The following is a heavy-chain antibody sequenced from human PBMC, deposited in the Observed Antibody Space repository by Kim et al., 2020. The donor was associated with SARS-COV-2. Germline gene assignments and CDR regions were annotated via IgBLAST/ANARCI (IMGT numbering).Heavy chain of an antibody. CDR2: IYPGDSDT. J-gene: IGHJ3*02. D-gene: IGHD6-19*01. CDR3: ARGSDLNAFDI. Sequence: GESLKISCKDSGYSFTTYWIGWVRQMPGKGLEWMGIIYPGDSDTRYSPTFQGQVTISADRSISTAYLPWGSLKVSDTAMYYCARGSDLNAFDIWGQGTMVTVSS. CDR1: GYSFTTYW. V-gene: IGHV5-51*01.